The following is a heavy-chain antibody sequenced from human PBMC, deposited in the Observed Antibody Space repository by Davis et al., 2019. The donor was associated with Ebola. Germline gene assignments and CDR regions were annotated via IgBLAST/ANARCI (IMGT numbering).Heavy chain of an antibody. CDR3: ARQPGLVGAADF. CDR2: IYPGDSDT. D-gene: IGHD1-26*01. V-gene: IGHV5-51*01. Sequence: GESLKISCQGSGYTFASYWIAWVRHMPGKGLEWMGIIYPGDSDTRYSPSFQGQVTISADKSISTAYLQWSSLKASDTAIYYCARQPGLVGAADFWGQGTLVTVSS. CDR1: GYTFASYW. J-gene: IGHJ4*02.